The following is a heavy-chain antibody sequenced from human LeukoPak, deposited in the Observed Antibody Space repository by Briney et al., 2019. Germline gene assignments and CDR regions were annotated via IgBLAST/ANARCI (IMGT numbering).Heavy chain of an antibody. Sequence: ASVKVSCKASGYTFTVYYMHWVRQAPGQGLEWVGRINPNSGGTNYAQKFQGRVTMTRDTSISTAYMELSRLRSDDTAVYYCARESYSGSYYVVLDYWGQGTLVSVSS. V-gene: IGHV1-2*06. CDR3: ARESYSGSYYVVLDY. J-gene: IGHJ4*02. CDR1: GYTFTVYY. D-gene: IGHD1-26*01. CDR2: INPNSGGT.